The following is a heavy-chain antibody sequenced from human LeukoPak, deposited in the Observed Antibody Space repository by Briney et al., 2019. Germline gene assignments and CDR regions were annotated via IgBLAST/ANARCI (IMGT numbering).Heavy chain of an antibody. D-gene: IGHD3-10*01. CDR2: IRWDGSST. J-gene: IGHJ4*02. Sequence: PGGSLRLSCAASGFTFDDYTMHWVRQAPGKGLEWVSLIRWDGSSTYYADSVKGRLTISRDNSKNSLYLQMTSLRAEDSALYYCARARLDGDLTSLAYWGQGTLVTVSS. CDR3: ARARLDGDLTSLAY. CDR1: GFTFDDYT. V-gene: IGHV3-43D*03.